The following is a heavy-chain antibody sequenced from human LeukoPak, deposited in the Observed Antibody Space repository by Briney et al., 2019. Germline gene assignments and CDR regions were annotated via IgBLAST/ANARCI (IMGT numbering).Heavy chain of an antibody. J-gene: IGHJ3*02. CDR2: IIPIFGTA. D-gene: IGHD3-22*01. CDR3: ARDYYDSSGYRQEAFDI. CDR1: GGTFSSYG. Sequence: GASVKVSCKASGGTFSSYGISWVRQAPGQGLEWMGRIIPIFGTANYAQKFQGRVTITTDESTSTAYMELSSLRSEDTAVYYSARDYYDSSGYRQEAFDIWGQGTMVTVSS. V-gene: IGHV1-69*05.